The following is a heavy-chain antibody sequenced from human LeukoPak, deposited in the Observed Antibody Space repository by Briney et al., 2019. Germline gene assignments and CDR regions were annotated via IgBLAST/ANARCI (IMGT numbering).Heavy chain of an antibody. V-gene: IGHV4-59*08. CDR2: IYYTGST. J-gene: IGHJ4*02. CDR3: ASSYFYDGNRYFDY. CDR1: GGSITSYY. Sequence: SETLSLTCNVSGGSITSYYWNWIRHSPGKGLEWIGYIYYTGSTNSNPSLKSPLTISLDTSKKQFSLKLISVTAPDTAIYYCASSYFYDGNRYFDYWGQGALVTVSS. D-gene: IGHD3-22*01.